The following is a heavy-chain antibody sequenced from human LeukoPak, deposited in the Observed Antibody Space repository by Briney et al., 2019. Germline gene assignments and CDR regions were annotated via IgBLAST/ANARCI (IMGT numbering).Heavy chain of an antibody. J-gene: IGHJ4*02. CDR1: GFTFSSYS. CDR3: ARYGATTDLFDY. V-gene: IGHV3-21*01. CDR2: ISSSSRYI. D-gene: IGHD5-12*01. Sequence: PGGSLRLSCAASGFTFSSYSMNWVRQAPGKGLEWVSSISSSSRYIYYANSVKGRFTISRDNAKNSLYLQMNSLRAEDTAVYYCARYGATTDLFDYWGQGTLVTVSS.